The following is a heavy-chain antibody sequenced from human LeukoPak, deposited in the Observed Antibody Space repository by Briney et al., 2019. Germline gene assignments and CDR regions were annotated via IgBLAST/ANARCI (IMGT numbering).Heavy chain of an antibody. V-gene: IGHV5-51*01. D-gene: IGHD6-13*01. J-gene: IGHJ4*02. CDR1: GSSFTSYW. CDR2: IYPGDSDT. CDR3: ASGIAAAGRSGPLDY. Sequence: GASLKISCKGSGSSFTSYWIGWVRQMPGKGLEWMGIIYPGDSDTRYSPSFQGQVTISADKSISTAYLQWSSLKASDTAMYYCASGIAAAGRSGPLDYWGQGTLVTVSS.